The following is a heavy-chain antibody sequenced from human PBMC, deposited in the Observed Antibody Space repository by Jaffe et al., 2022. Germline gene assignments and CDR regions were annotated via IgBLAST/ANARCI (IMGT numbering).Heavy chain of an antibody. J-gene: IGHJ4*02. CDR2: IYYSGST. V-gene: IGHV4-39*01. CDR3: ARPTARDSSSWYYFDY. D-gene: IGHD6-13*01. CDR1: GGSISSSSYY. Sequence: QLQLQESGPGLVKPSETLSLTCTVSGGSISSSSYYWGWIRQPPGKGLEWIGSIYYSGSTYYNPSLKSRVTISVDTSKNQFSLKLSSVTAADTAVYYCARPTARDSSSWYYFDYWGQGTLVTVSS.